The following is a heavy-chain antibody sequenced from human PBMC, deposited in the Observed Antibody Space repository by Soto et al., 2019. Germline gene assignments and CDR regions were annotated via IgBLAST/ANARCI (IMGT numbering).Heavy chain of an antibody. D-gene: IGHD2-2*01. V-gene: IGHV3-11*01. J-gene: IGHJ4*02. CDR1: GFTFSDYY. Sequence: GGSLRLSCAASGFTFSDYYMSWIRQAPGKGLEWVSYISSSGSTTYYADSVKGRFTISRDNSKNTLYLHMNSLRVEDTAVYYCAKEPEMPGRGLDSWGQGTLVTVSS. CDR3: AKEPEMPGRGLDS. CDR2: ISSSGSTT.